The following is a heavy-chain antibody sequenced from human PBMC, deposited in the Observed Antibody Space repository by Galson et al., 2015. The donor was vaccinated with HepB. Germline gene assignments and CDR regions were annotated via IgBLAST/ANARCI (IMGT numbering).Heavy chain of an antibody. CDR3: ARVRIWNWFDP. CDR1: GGSISSGGYY. CDR2: IYYSGST. J-gene: IGHJ5*02. V-gene: IGHV4-31*03. D-gene: IGHD3-10*01. Sequence: LSLTCTVSGGSISSGGYYWSWIRQHPGKGLEWIGYIYYSGSTYYNPSLKSRVTISVDTSKNQFSLKLSSVTAADTAVYYCARVRIWNWFDPWGQGTLVTVSS.